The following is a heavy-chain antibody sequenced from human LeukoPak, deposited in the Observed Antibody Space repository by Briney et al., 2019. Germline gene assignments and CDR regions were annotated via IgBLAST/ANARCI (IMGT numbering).Heavy chain of an antibody. V-gene: IGHV4-34*01. CDR1: GGSFSGYY. Sequence: SETLSLTCAVHGGSFSGYYWSWIRQPPGKGLEWIGEINHSGSTNYNPSLKSRVTISVDTSKNQFSLKLSSVTAADTAVYYCAREDDGYWGQGTLVIVSS. CDR2: INHSGST. D-gene: IGHD2-15*01. CDR3: AREDDGY. J-gene: IGHJ4*02.